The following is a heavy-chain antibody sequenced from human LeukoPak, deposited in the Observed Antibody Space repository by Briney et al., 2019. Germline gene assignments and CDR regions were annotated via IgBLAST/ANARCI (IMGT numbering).Heavy chain of an antibody. CDR2: ISSSSIFI. CDR3: ARGPSPYDSSGHNWFDP. CDR1: GFTFSSYN. J-gene: IGHJ5*02. D-gene: IGHD3-22*01. V-gene: IGHV3-21*01. Sequence: PGGSLRLSCAASGFTFSSYNMNWVRQAPGKGLEWVSSISSSSIFIFYADSVKGRFTISRDNAKNSLYLHMNSLRAEDTAVYYCARGPSPYDSSGHNWFDPWGQGALVTVSS.